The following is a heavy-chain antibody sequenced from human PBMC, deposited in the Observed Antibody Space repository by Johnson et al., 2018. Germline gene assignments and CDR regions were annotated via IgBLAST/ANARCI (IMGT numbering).Heavy chain of an antibody. CDR1: GGSISSYY. Sequence: QVQLQESGPGLVKPSETLSLTCTVSGGSISSYYWSWIRQPPGKGLEWIGYIYYSGSTNYNPSLKSRVTISVDTSKNQFSLKLSSLTAADTAVYYCARGYSSLIDYYYNMDGWGKGTTVTVAS. CDR2: IYYSGST. CDR3: ARGYSSLIDYYYNMDG. V-gene: IGHV4-59*01. D-gene: IGHD2-21*01. J-gene: IGHJ6*03.